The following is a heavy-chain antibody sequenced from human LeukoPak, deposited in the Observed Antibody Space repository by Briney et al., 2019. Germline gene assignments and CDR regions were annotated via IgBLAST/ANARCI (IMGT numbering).Heavy chain of an antibody. CDR3: ARRGASGNWFDP. J-gene: IGHJ5*02. Sequence: ASETLSLTRTVSGGSISGYYWSWIRQPPGKGLEWIGYIYTSGSTNYNPSLKSRVTISVDTSKNQFSLKLSSVTAADTAVYYCARRGASGNWFDPWGQGTLVTVSS. V-gene: IGHV4-4*09. CDR2: IYTSGST. D-gene: IGHD1-26*01. CDR1: GGSISGYY.